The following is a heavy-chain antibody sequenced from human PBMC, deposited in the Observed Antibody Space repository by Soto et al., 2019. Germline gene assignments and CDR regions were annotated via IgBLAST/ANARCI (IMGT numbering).Heavy chain of an antibody. D-gene: IGHD2-2*01. Sequence: ASVKVSCKVSGYTLTELSMHWVRQAPGKGLEWMGGFDPEDGETIYAQKFQGRVTMTEDTSTDTAYMELSSLRSEDTAVYYCATAYCSSTSCYGAVFDYWGQGTLVTVSS. CDR3: ATAYCSSTSCYGAVFDY. V-gene: IGHV1-24*01. CDR1: GYTLTELS. CDR2: FDPEDGET. J-gene: IGHJ4*02.